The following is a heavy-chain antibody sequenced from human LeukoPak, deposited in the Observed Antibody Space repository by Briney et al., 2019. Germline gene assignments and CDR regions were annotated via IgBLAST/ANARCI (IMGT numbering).Heavy chain of an antibody. J-gene: IGHJ6*02. V-gene: IGHV1-2*02. D-gene: IGHD5-18*01. CDR2: INPNSGGT. Sequence: ASVKVSCKASGYTFTGYYMHWVRQAPGQGLEWMGWINPNSGGTNYAQKFQGRVTMTRDTSISTAYMELSRLRSDDTAVYYCARDSRWLQSPYYYGMDVWGQGTTVTVSS. CDR3: ARDSRWLQSPYYYGMDV. CDR1: GYTFTGYY.